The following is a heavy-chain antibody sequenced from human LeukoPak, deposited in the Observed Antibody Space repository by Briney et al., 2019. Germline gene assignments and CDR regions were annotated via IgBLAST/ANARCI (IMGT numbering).Heavy chain of an antibody. V-gene: IGHV1-3*03. CDR1: GYTFSGSY. Sequence: ASVKVSCKASGYTFSGSYIHWVRQAPGQRLEWMGWINAGNGNTKYSQEFQGRVTITRDTSASTAYMELSSLRSEDMAVYYCARGGSGWYEDDNWFDPWGQGTLVTVSS. J-gene: IGHJ5*02. D-gene: IGHD6-19*01. CDR2: INAGNGNT. CDR3: ARGGSGWYEDDNWFDP.